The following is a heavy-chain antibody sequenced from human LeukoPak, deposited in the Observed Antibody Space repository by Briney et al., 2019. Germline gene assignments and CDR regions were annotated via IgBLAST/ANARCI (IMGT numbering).Heavy chain of an antibody. Sequence: GRSLRLSCAASGFTFDDYAMHWVRQAPGKGLEWVSGISWNSGSIGYADSVKGRFTISRDNAKNSLYLQMNSLRAEDTASYYCAKVRPSYGSGTFDYWGQGALVTVSS. J-gene: IGHJ4*02. CDR3: AKVRPSYGSGTFDY. CDR1: GFTFDDYA. CDR2: ISWNSGSI. V-gene: IGHV3-9*01. D-gene: IGHD3-10*01.